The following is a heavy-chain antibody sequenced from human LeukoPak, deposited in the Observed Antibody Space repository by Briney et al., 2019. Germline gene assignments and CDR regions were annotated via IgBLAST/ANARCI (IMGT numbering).Heavy chain of an antibody. V-gene: IGHV1-8*01. D-gene: IGHD3-22*01. CDR2: MNPNSGNT. CDR3: ARAQTYYYDSSGPGSRDSDGMDV. CDR1: GYTFTSYD. Sequence: GASVKVSCKASGYTFTSYDINWVRQATGQGLEWKGWMNPNSGNTGYAQRFQGRVTMTRNTSISTAYMEPSSLRSEDTAVYYCARAQTYYYDSSGPGSRDSDGMDVWGQGTTVTVSS. J-gene: IGHJ6*02.